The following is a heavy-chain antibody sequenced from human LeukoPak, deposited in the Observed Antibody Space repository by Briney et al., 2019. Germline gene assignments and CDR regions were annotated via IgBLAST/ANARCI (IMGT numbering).Heavy chain of an antibody. Sequence: TGGSLRLSCAASGFTVSSNYMSWVRQAPGKGLEGVSVIYSGGSTSFADSVKGRFTISRDNSKNTLYLQMNSLRAEDTGVYYCARGGWSVDFDYWGQGTLVSVSS. D-gene: IGHD1-26*01. J-gene: IGHJ4*02. CDR1: GFTVSSNY. CDR3: ARGGWSVDFDY. CDR2: IYSGGST. V-gene: IGHV3-53*01.